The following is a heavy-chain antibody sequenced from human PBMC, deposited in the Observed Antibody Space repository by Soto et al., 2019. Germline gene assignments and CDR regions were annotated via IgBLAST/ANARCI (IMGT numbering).Heavy chain of an antibody. CDR3: VIEWGRLTPDY. CDR1: GFTFSDYW. CDR2: IKKDGGGE. D-gene: IGHD3-10*01. V-gene: IGHV3-7*03. J-gene: IGHJ1*01. Sequence: EVQLVESGGGLVQPGGSLRLSCAGSGFTFSDYWMNWVRQAPGKGLEWVANIKKDGGGELYVDSVKGRFTISRDNAKNSLFLQMNSLRAEDTAVYYCVIEWGRLTPDYGGQGTLVNVSS.